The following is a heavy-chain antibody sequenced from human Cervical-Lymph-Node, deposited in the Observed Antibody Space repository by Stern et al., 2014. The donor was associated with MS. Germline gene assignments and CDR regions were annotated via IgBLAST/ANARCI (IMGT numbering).Heavy chain of an antibody. CDR1: GGSISSGSYY. CDR3: ARDYSSGYYYYYYGMDV. Sequence: QVQLQESGPGLVKPSQTLSLTCTVSGGSISSGSYYWSWIRQPAGKGLEWIGRIYTSGSTNYNPSLKSRVTISVDTSKNQFSLKLSSVTAADTAVYYCARDYSSGYYYYYYGMDVWGQGTTVTVSS. J-gene: IGHJ6*02. CDR2: IYTSGST. V-gene: IGHV4-61*02. D-gene: IGHD3-22*01.